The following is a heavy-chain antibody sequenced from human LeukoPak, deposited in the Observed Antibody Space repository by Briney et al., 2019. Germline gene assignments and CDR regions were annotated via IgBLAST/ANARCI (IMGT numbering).Heavy chain of an antibody. J-gene: IGHJ5*02. V-gene: IGHV3-30-3*01. D-gene: IGHD3-9*01. CDR3: TCLHPTRAPDDWSDRWDRNWFDP. Sequence: GGSMRLSCEGSGFFFGSYAMHWVRQAPGKGLEWVAIISYDGSKTDYVDSVKGRFIVSSDHSKNTVYLEMKSLTGGDTAVYFCTCLHPTRAPDDWSDRWDRNWFDPWGQGTQVIVSS. CDR2: ISYDGSKT. CDR1: GFFFGSYA.